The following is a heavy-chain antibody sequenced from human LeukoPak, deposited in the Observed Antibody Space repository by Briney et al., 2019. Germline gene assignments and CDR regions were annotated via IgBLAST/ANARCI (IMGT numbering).Heavy chain of an antibody. V-gene: IGHV3-9*01. CDR2: ISWYSGSI. D-gene: IGHD2-21*02. CDR3: AKDMREYCGGDCYPTFDY. CDR1: GLTFDDYA. Sequence: GGSLILCCAASGLTFDDYAMDWVRQAPGKGLGWVSGISWYSGSIGYADSVKGRLTISRDNAKNSLYLQMNSLRAEDTALYYCAKDMREYCGGDCYPTFDYWGQGTLVTVSS. J-gene: IGHJ4*02.